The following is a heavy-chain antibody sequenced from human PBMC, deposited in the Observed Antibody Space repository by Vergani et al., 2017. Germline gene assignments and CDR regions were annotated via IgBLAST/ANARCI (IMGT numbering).Heavy chain of an antibody. CDR1: GFTFSSYG. D-gene: IGHD3-22*01. CDR3: AKRSGYYLNWFDP. J-gene: IGHJ5*02. V-gene: IGHV3-30*02. Sequence: QVQLVESGGGVVQPGGSLRLSCAASGFTFSSYGMHWVRPAPGKGVEWVACIRYDGSNKYYADSVKGRFTISRDNSKNTLYLQMNSLRAEDTAVYYCAKRSGYYLNWFDPWGQGTLVTVSS. CDR2: IRYDGSNK.